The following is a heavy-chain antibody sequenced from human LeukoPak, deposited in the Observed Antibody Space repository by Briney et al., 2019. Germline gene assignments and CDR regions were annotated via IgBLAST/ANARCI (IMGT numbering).Heavy chain of an antibody. Sequence: ASVKVSCKASGSTFTGYYMHWVRQAPGQGLEWMGRINPNSGGTNYAQKFQGRVTMTRDTSISTAYMELSRLRSDDTAVYYCARAGRCGGDCYDYWGQGTLVTVSS. CDR3: ARAGRCGGDCYDY. J-gene: IGHJ4*02. D-gene: IGHD2-21*01. CDR2: INPNSGGT. CDR1: GSTFTGYY. V-gene: IGHV1-2*06.